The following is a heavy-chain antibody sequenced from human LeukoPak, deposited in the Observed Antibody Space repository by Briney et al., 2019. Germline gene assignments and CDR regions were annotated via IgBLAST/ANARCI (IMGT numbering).Heavy chain of an antibody. J-gene: IGHJ6*04. D-gene: IGHD3-10*01. CDR1: GYTFTSYA. V-gene: IGHV1-3*01. CDR2: INAGNGNT. Sequence: ASVKVSCKASGYTFTSYAMHWVRQAPGQRLEWMGWINAGNGNTKYSQKFQGRVTITRDTSASTAYMELSSLRSEDTAVYYCARAYHGRFGELPKNYGMDVWGKGTTVTVSS. CDR3: ARAYHGRFGELPKNYGMDV.